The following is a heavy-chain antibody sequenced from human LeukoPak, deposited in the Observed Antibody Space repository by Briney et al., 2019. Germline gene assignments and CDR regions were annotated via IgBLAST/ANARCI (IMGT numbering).Heavy chain of an antibody. V-gene: IGHV3-33*01. CDR2: IWYDGSNK. CDR1: GFTFSSYG. J-gene: IGHJ6*02. Sequence: GRSLRLSCAASGFTFSSYGMHWVRQAPGKGLEWVAVIWYDGSNKYYADSVKGRFTISRGNSKNTLYLQMNSLRAEDTAVYYCAREYPYDFWSGFLSGMDVWGQGTTVTVSS. CDR3: AREYPYDFWSGFLSGMDV. D-gene: IGHD3-3*01.